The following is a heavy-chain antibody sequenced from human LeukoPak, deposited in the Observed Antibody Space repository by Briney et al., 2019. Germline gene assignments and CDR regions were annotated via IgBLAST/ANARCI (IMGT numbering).Heavy chain of an antibody. CDR3: AKDQDLYCSGGSCYSTPDY. V-gene: IGHV3-30*02. Sequence: GGALRLSCAASRFTFSSYGMHWVRQAPGKGLEWVSFIRYDGRSKYYADSVKGRFTISRDNSKNTLYLQMNSLRVEDTAVYYCAKDQDLYCSGGSCYSTPDYWGQGTLVTVSS. D-gene: IGHD2-15*01. J-gene: IGHJ4*02. CDR1: RFTFSSYG. CDR2: IRYDGRSK.